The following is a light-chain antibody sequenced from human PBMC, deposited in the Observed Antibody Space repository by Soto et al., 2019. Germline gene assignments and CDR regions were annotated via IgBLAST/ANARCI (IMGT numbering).Light chain of an antibody. Sequence: QSVLTQPASVSGSPGQSITISCTGTSSDIGGYNYVSWYQQHPGKAPRLIIYGVSNRPSGISNRFSGSKSGNTASLTIFGLQAEDEADYYCRSFTSTSALRVFGGGTKLTVL. CDR3: RSFTSTSALRV. V-gene: IGLV2-14*01. J-gene: IGLJ2*01. CDR2: GVS. CDR1: SSDIGGYNY.